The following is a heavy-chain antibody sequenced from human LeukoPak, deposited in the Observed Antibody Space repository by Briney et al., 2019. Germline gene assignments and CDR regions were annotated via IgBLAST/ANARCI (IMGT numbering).Heavy chain of an antibody. CDR1: GYTFTNHG. Sequence: ASVKVSCKASGYTFTNHGFSWVRQAPGQGLEWMGWISGYNGNTNYAQKLQGRVTMTTDTSTSTAYMELRSLRSDDTAVYYCARDLFHYSTSSPGDYWGQGTLVTVSS. CDR3: ARDLFHYSTSSPGDY. CDR2: ISGYNGNT. V-gene: IGHV1-18*01. D-gene: IGHD6-6*01. J-gene: IGHJ4*02.